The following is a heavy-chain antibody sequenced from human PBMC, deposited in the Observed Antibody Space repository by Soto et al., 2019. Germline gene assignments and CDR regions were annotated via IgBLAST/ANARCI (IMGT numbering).Heavy chain of an antibody. CDR3: ARRWSSTRCLYL. CDR2: ISGYNGNT. D-gene: IGHD2-2*01. CDR1: GYTFTSYG. J-gene: IGHJ2*01. V-gene: IGHV1-18*01. Sequence: QVQLVQSGAEVKKPGASVKVSCKASGYTFTSYGICWVRQAPGQGLEWMGWISGYNGNTNYAQNLQGRVTMTTDTSTSKVYMELRSLRSDDTAVYYCARRWSSTRCLYLWGRGTLVIVSS.